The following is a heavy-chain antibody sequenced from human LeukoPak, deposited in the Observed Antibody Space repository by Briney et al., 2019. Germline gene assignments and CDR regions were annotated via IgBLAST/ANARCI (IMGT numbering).Heavy chain of an antibody. Sequence: ASVKGSCKASGYTFTSYYMHCVRQTPGQAPEWMGIINPSAGSTSDAQKCQGRVTMTRDTSTSTVYMELSSLRSEATAVYYCARKPLRPHIAAAARARYYYGMDVWGQGTTVTVSS. V-gene: IGHV1-46*01. J-gene: IGHJ6*02. D-gene: IGHD6-25*01. CDR3: ARKPLRPHIAAAARARYYYGMDV. CDR2: INPSAGST. CDR1: GYTFTSYY.